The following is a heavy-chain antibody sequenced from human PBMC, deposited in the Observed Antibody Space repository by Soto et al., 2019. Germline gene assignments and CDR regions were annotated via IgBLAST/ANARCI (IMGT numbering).Heavy chain of an antibody. CDR1: GGSISSYY. Sequence: SETLSLTCTVSGGSISSYYWSWIRQPAGKGLEWIGRIYTSGSTNYNPSLKSRVTMSVDTSKNQFSLKPSSVTAADTAVYYCARDHRDSSGYYPYNWFDPWGQGTLVTVSS. CDR3: ARDHRDSSGYYPYNWFDP. J-gene: IGHJ5*02. CDR2: IYTSGST. V-gene: IGHV4-4*07. D-gene: IGHD3-22*01.